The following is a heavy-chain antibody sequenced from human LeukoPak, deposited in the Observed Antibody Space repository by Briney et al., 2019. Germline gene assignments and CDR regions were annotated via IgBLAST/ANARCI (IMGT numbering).Heavy chain of an antibody. V-gene: IGHV3-53*01. CDR2: IYRSGST. J-gene: IGHJ4*02. Sequence: GGSLRLSCAASGFTVSSNYMSWVRQAPGKGLEWVSVIYRSGSTYYADSVKGRFTTSRDNAKNTLYLQMNSLRAEDTAVYYCARDHYGGNSDYWGQGTLVTVSS. CDR3: ARDHYGGNSDY. CDR1: GFTVSSNY. D-gene: IGHD4-23*01.